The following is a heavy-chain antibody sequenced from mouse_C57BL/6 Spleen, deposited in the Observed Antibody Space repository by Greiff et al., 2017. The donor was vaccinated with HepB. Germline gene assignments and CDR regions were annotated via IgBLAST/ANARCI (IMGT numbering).Heavy chain of an antibody. CDR2: IDPENGDT. V-gene: IGHV14-4*01. Sequence: VQLKQSGAELVRPGASVKLSCTASGFNIKDDYMHWVKQRPEQGLEWIGWIDPENGDTEYASKFQGKATITADTSSNTAYLQLSSLTSEDTAVYYCTYGYWFAYWGQGTLVTVSA. CDR1: GFNIKDDY. CDR3: TYGYWFAY. J-gene: IGHJ3*01. D-gene: IGHD2-2*01.